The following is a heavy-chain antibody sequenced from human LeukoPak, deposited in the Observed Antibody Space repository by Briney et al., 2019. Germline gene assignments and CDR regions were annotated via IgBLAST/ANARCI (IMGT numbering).Heavy chain of an antibody. V-gene: IGHV4-59*01. CDR1: GGSISGFY. CDR2: MSNNGAT. CDR3: ARERTFGVVGWFDP. Sequence: PSETLSLTCTVSGGSISGFYWSWIRQPPGKGLEWIGYMSNNGATTYNPSLKSRVTISVDTSKNQFSLKLSSVTAADTAVYYCARERTFGVVGWFDPWGQGTLVTVSS. D-gene: IGHD3-3*01. J-gene: IGHJ5*02.